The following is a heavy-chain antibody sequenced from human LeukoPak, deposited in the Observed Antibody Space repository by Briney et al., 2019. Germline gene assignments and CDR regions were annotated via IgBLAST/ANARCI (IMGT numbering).Heavy chain of an antibody. Sequence: PSETLSLTCAFYGGSFSGYYWSWIRPPPGKGLEWIGEINHSGSTNYNPSLKSRATISVDTSKNQFSLKLSSVTAADTAVYYCARDDSSGWFPFDYWGQGTLVTVSS. CDR2: INHSGST. CDR1: GGSFSGYY. J-gene: IGHJ4*02. D-gene: IGHD6-19*01. CDR3: ARDDSSGWFPFDY. V-gene: IGHV4-34*01.